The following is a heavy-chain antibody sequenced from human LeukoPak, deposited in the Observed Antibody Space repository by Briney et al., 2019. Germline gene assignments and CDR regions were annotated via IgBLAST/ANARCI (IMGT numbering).Heavy chain of an antibody. D-gene: IGHD6-13*01. J-gene: IGHJ4*02. CDR2: ITSGGTA. V-gene: IGHV3-23*01. CDR1: GFTFSNSA. Sequence: GGSLRLSCAASGFTFSNSAMNWVRQAPGRGLEWVSAITSGGTALYPDSVKGRFTIFRDNSKNTLYLQMDSLRAEDTAVYYCARDKAHAAADYWGQGTLVTVSS. CDR3: ARDKAHAAADY.